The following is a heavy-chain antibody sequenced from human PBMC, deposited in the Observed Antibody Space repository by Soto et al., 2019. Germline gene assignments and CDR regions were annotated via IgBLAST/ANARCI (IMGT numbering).Heavy chain of an antibody. V-gene: IGHV4-39*01. Sequence: PSETLSLTCTFSGGSISIRTYYWDWIRQPPGKGLEWIGAMYYTGNKNYNPSLESRVTMSVDTSKNQFSLKLSSVTPTDTDVYYCARRSSSSLGSLFDPWGRGILVTAS. CDR1: GGSISIRTYY. D-gene: IGHD6-6*01. CDR2: MYYTGNK. J-gene: IGHJ5*02. CDR3: ARRSSSSLGSLFDP.